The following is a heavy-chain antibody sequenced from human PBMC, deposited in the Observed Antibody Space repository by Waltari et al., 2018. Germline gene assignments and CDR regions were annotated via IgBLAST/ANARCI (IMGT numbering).Heavy chain of an antibody. J-gene: IGHJ4*02. D-gene: IGHD5-18*01. V-gene: IGHV4-39*01. CDR1: GGSIRSSSYY. Sequence: QMQLQESGPGLVKPSETLSLTCTVSGGSIRSSSYYWGWIRQPPGKGLEWIGSIYYSGSTYYNPSLKSRVTISVDTSKNQFSLKLSSVTAADTAVYYCARHPIQLFFDYWGQGTLVTVSS. CDR3: ARHPIQLFFDY. CDR2: IYYSGST.